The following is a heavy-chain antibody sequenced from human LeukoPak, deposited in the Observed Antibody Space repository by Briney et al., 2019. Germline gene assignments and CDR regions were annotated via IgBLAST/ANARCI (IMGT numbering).Heavy chain of an antibody. D-gene: IGHD3-22*01. V-gene: IGHV4-34*01. CDR2: INHSGST. CDR3: ARLTYYYDSSGYYYAFDI. J-gene: IGHJ3*02. CDR1: GGSFSGYY. Sequence: KPSETLSLTCAVYGGSFSGYYWSWIHQPPGKGLEWIGEINHSGSTNYNPSLKSRVTISVDTSKNQFSLKLSSVTAAGTAVYYCARLTYYYDSSGYYYAFDIWGQGTMVTVSS.